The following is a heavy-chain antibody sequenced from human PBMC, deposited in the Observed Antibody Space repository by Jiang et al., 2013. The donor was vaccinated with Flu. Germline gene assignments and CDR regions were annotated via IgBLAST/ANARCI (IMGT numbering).Heavy chain of an antibody. D-gene: IGHD2/OR15-2a*01. Sequence: SQTLSLTCAISGDSVSSNGVAWNWIRQSPSRGLEWLGRTYYRSKWYNDYAVSVKSRIIIDPDTSKNQFSLQLNSVTPEDTAVYYCTRGRMSAFVYLGPKGQWSPSLQ. J-gene: IGHJ3*02. CDR2: TYYRSKWYN. V-gene: IGHV6-1*01. CDR1: GDSVSSNGVA. CDR3: TRGRMSAFVY.